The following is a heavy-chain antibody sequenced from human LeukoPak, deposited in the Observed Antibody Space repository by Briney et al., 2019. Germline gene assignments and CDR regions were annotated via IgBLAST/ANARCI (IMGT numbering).Heavy chain of an antibody. Sequence: HPAGSLRLSCAASGFTVSSYYMNWLRKAPGKGLEWVSVIYRGDSTYYADSVKGRFTNSRNNSKNTRYVQINSLGAEDTAVYYCAREGHQLLYFDYWGQGTLVTVSS. D-gene: IGHD2-2*01. CDR1: GFTVSSYY. V-gene: IGHV3-53*01. CDR2: IYRGDST. CDR3: AREGHQLLYFDY. J-gene: IGHJ4*02.